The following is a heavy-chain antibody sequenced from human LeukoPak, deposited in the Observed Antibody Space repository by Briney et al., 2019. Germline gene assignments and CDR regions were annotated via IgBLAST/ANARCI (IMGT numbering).Heavy chain of an antibody. CDR1: GFTFSSYG. J-gene: IGHJ6*03. CDR3: AKGEDSSSWYDYYYYYYMDV. CDR2: ISYDGSNK. V-gene: IGHV3-30*18. D-gene: IGHD6-13*01. Sequence: GGSLRLSCAASGFTFSSYGMHWVRQAPGKGLEWVAVISYDGSNKYYADSVKGRFTISRDNSKNTLYLQMNSLRAEDTAVYYCAKGEDSSSWYDYYYYYYMDVWGKGTTVTVSS.